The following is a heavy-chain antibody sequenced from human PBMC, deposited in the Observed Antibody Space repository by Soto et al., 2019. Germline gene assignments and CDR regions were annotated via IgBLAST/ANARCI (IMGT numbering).Heavy chain of an antibody. CDR3: ARRRITIQKVASIDY. D-gene: IGHD3-3*01. V-gene: IGHV4-34*01. Sequence: SGTPSLPCAVFGGAFSGYYWGWIRQPPGKGLEWIGEINHSGSTNYNPSLKSRVTISVDTSKNQFSLKLSSVTAADTAVYYCARRRITIQKVASIDYWGQGTLVTVSS. CDR1: GGAFSGYY. J-gene: IGHJ4*02. CDR2: INHSGST.